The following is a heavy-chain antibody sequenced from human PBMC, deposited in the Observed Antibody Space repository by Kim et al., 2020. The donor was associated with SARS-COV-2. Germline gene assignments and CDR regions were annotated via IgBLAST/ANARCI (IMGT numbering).Heavy chain of an antibody. D-gene: IGHD2-15*01. CDR2: IIPIFGTA. CDR3: ARSVVVAANRRFDY. CDR1: GGTFSSYA. Sequence: SVKVSCKASGGTFSSYAISWVRQAPGQGLEWMGGIIPIFGTANYAQKFQGRVTITADESTSTAYMELSSLRSEDTAVYYCARSVVVAANRRFDYWGQGTLVTVSS. J-gene: IGHJ4*02. V-gene: IGHV1-69*13.